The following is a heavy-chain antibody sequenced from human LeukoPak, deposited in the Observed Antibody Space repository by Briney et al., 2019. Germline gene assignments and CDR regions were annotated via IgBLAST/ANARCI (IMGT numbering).Heavy chain of an antibody. D-gene: IGHD3-22*01. CDR2: ISSSISYI. V-gene: IGHV3-21*01. Sequence: GGSLRLSCAASGFTFSSYSMNWVRQAPGKGLEWVSSISSSISYIYYADSLKGRFTISRDNSKNTLYLQMNSLRAEDTAVYYCAKDRFHYYDSSGSLFDYWGQGTLVTVSS. CDR1: GFTFSSYS. J-gene: IGHJ4*02. CDR3: AKDRFHYYDSSGSLFDY.